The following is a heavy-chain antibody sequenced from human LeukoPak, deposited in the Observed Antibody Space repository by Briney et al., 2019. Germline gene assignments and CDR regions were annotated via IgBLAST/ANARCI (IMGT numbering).Heavy chain of an antibody. CDR2: INHSGST. Sequence: SETLSLTCAVYGGSFSGYYWSWIRQPPGKGLEWIGEINHSGSTNYNPSLKSRVTISVDTSKNQFSLKLSSVTAADTAVYYCARAAYYYDSPFDYWGQGTLDTVSS. CDR3: ARAAYYYDSPFDY. D-gene: IGHD3-22*01. CDR1: GGSFSGYY. V-gene: IGHV4-34*01. J-gene: IGHJ4*02.